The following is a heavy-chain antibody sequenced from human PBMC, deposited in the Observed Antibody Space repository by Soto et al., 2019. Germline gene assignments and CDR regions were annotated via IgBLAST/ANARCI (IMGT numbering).Heavy chain of an antibody. J-gene: IGHJ4*02. CDR2: ISAYNGNT. Sequence: ASVKVSCKASGYTFTSYGISWVRQAPGQGLEWMGWISAYNGNTNYAQKLQGRVTMTTDTSTSKAYMELRSLRSDDTAVYYCARDDVAYCGGDCYSPNFDYWGQGTLVTVSS. CDR1: GYTFTSYG. V-gene: IGHV1-18*01. CDR3: ARDDVAYCGGDCYSPNFDY. D-gene: IGHD2-21*02.